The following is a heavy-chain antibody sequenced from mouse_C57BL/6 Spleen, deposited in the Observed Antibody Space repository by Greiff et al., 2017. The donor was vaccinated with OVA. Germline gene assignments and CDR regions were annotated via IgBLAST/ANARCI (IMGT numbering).Heavy chain of an antibody. CDR1: GFTFSSYA. J-gene: IGHJ4*01. CDR3: ARDNLLWYAMDY. Sequence: EVQLVESGGGLVKPGGSLKLSCAASGFTFSSYAMSWVRQTPEKRLEWVATISDGGSYTYYPDNVKGRFTISRDNAKNNLYLQMSHLKSEDTAMYYCARDNLLWYAMDYWGQGTSVTVSS. D-gene: IGHD2-1*01. CDR2: ISDGGSYT. V-gene: IGHV5-4*01.